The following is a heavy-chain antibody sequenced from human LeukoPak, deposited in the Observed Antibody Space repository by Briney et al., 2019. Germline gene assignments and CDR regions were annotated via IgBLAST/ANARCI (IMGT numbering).Heavy chain of an antibody. D-gene: IGHD2-15*01. CDR3: ARDLRCSGGSCSDY. Sequence: SQTLSLTCAVSGGSISSGGYSWSWIRQPPGKGLEWIGYIYHSGSTYYNPSLKSRVTISVDRSKNQLSLKLSSVTAADTAVYYCARDLRCSGGSCSDYWGQGTLVTVSS. CDR1: GGSISSGGYS. CDR2: IYHSGST. J-gene: IGHJ4*02. V-gene: IGHV4-30-2*01.